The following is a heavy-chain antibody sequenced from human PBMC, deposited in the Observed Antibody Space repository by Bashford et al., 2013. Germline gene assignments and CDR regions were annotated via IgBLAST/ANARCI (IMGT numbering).Heavy chain of an antibody. CDR1: GSVSSPNW. V-gene: IGHV4-4*02. J-gene: IGHJ3*01. Sequence: LSRPRADCVCGSVSSPNWWSWVRPXPRGGPSEWIGEXFHVETPTPTRPSGSGSTMSVDKSKNQLSLRLDSVTAADTAVYYCARHLGRTVASTGIVADTFDLWGQGTLVTVSS. CDR2: XFHVETP. CDR3: ARHLGRTVASTGIVADTFDL. D-gene: IGHD6-19*01.